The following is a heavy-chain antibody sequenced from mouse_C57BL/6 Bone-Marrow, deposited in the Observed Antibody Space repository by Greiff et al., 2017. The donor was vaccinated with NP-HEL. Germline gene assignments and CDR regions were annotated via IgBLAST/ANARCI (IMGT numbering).Heavy chain of an antibody. Sequence: QVQLQQPGAELVKPGASAKMSCKASGYTFTSYWITWAKQRPGQGLEWIGDIYPGSGSTNYNEKFKSKATLTVDTSSSTAYMQLSSLTSEDSAVYYCASGNYDWFAYWGQGTLVTVSA. CDR2: IYPGSGST. CDR1: GYTFTSYW. J-gene: IGHJ3*01. V-gene: IGHV1-55*01. D-gene: IGHD2-1*01. CDR3: ASGNYDWFAY.